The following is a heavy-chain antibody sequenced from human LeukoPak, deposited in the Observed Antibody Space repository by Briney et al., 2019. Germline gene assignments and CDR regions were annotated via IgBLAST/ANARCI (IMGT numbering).Heavy chain of an antibody. J-gene: IGHJ4*02. CDR2: IYNSGVT. V-gene: IGHV4-39*07. CDR3: TNYMVRETPYYFDS. Sequence: SETLSLTCTVSGDSISSGDYYWSWIRQSPGKVLEWIGSIYNSGVTYYNPSLKNRVTMSVDKSKNQFSLNLSSVTAADTAVYYCTNYMVRETPYYFDSWGQGILDTVSS. CDR1: GDSISSGDYY. D-gene: IGHD3-10*01.